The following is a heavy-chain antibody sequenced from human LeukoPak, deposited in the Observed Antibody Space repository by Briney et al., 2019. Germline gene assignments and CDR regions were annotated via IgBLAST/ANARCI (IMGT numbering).Heavy chain of an antibody. CDR2: INSDGSST. D-gene: IGHD4-17*01. CDR1: GFTFSSYW. J-gene: IGHJ6*03. Sequence: GGSLRLSCAASGFTFSSYWMHWVRQAPGKGLVWVSRINSDGSSTSYADSVKGRFTISRDNAKNTLYLQMNSLRAEDTAVYYCARQVRSTVTTRRYYYYMDVWGKGTTVTVSS. V-gene: IGHV3-74*01. CDR3: ARQVRSTVTTRRYYYYMDV.